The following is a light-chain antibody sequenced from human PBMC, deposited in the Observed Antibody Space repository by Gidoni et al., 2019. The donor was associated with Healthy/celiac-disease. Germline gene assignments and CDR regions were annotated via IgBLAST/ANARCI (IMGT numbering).Light chain of an antibody. V-gene: IGKV3-11*01. CDR3: QQRSNWPPFT. Sequence: EIVLTQSPATLSLSPGERATLSCRASQSVSSYLAWYHQKPGQAPRLLIYDASNRATVIPARFSGSGSGTDFTLTISSLEPEDFAVYYCQQRSNWPPFTFGGGTKVEIK. CDR2: DAS. J-gene: IGKJ4*01. CDR1: QSVSSY.